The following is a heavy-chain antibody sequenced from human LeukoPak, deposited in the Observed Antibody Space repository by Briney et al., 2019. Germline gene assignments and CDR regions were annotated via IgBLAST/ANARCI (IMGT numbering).Heavy chain of an antibody. CDR3: ARDDDSSDGGPMSDY. J-gene: IGHJ4*02. V-gene: IGHV1-18*01. Sequence: ASVKVSCKASGYTFTSYGISWVRQAPGQGLEWMGWISVYNGNTNYAQKLQGRVTMTTDTSTSTAYMELRSLRSDDTAVYYCARDDDSSDGGPMSDYWGQGTLVTVSS. CDR1: GYTFTSYG. D-gene: IGHD3-22*01. CDR2: ISVYNGNT.